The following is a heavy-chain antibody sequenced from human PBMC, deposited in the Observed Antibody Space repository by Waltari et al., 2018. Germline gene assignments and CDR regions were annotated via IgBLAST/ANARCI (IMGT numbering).Heavy chain of an antibody. CDR1: GGPISSYY. CDR3: ARGVDYDFWSGYYSYSWFDP. Sequence: QVQLQESGPGLVKPSETLSLTCTVSGGPISSYYCSGIRQPAGKGLEWIGRIYTSGSTNYNPSLKSRVTMSVDTSKNQFSLKLSSVTAADTAVYYCARGVDYDFWSGYYSYSWFDPWGQGTLVTVSS. D-gene: IGHD3-3*01. V-gene: IGHV4-4*07. J-gene: IGHJ5*02. CDR2: IYTSGST.